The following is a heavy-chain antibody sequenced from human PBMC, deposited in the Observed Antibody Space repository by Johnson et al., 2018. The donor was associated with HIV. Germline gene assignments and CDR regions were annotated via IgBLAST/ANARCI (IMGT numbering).Heavy chain of an antibody. CDR1: GFTFSSYA. D-gene: IGHD3-22*01. Sequence: QVQLVESGGGVVQPGRSLRLSCAASGFTFSSYAMHWVRQAPGKGLEWVAVISYDGTNKYYADSVKGRFTISRDNSDNTLYLQVNSLGAEDTAVYYCAKASASAMIVVVISAFDIWGQGTKVTVSS. J-gene: IGHJ3*02. CDR2: ISYDGTNK. CDR3: AKASASAMIVVVISAFDI. V-gene: IGHV3-30*04.